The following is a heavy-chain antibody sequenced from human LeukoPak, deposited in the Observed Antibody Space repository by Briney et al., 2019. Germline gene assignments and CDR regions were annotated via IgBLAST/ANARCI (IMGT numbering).Heavy chain of an antibody. V-gene: IGHV3-30-3*01. CDR2: ISYDGSNK. Sequence: GGSPRLSCAASGFTFSSYAIHWVRQAPGKGLEWVAVISYDGSNKYYADSVQGRFTIFRDNSKNTLYLQMNSLRAEDTAMYYCARALCDNNRCSSYFDSWGQGTLVTVSS. J-gene: IGHJ4*02. D-gene: IGHD3-10*02. CDR1: GFTFSSYA. CDR3: ARALCDNNRCSSYFDS.